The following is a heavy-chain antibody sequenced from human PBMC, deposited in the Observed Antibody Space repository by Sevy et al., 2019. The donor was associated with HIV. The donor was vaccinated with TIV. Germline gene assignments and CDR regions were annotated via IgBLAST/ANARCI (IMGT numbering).Heavy chain of an antibody. CDR1: GFTFSSYA. V-gene: IGHV3-30-3*01. CDR2: ISYDGSNK. CDR3: ARDILDYYDSSGYVDY. Sequence: GGSLRLSCAASGFTFSSYAMHWVRQAPGKGLEWVAVISYDGSNKYYADSVKGRFTISRDNSKNTLYLQMNSLRAEDTAVSYCARDILDYYDSSGYVDYWGQGTLVTVSS. J-gene: IGHJ4*02. D-gene: IGHD3-22*01.